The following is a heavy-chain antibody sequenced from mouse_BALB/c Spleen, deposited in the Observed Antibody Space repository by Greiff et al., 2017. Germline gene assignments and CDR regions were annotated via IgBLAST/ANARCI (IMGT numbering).Heavy chain of an antibody. V-gene: IGHV5-6*01. CDR3: ASLVADAMDY. D-gene: IGHD1-1*01. J-gene: IGHJ4*01. CDR2: ISSGGSYT. CDR1: GFTFSSYG. Sequence: EVQVVESGGDLVKPGGSLKLSCAASGFTFSSYGMSWVRQTPDKRLEWVATISSGGSYTYYPDSVKGRFTISRDNAKNTLYLQMSSLKSEDTAMYYCASLVADAMDYWGQGTSVTVSS.